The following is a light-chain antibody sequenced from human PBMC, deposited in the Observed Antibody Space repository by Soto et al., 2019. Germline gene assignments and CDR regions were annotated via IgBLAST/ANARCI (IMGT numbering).Light chain of an antibody. V-gene: IGLV3-1*01. CDR1: KLGDKY. CDR3: QAWDTNIVV. Sequence: SYELTQPPSVSVSPGQTASITCSGDKLGDKYAYWYQQKPGQSPIVVIYEDSKRLSGIPERFSGSNSGNTATLTISGTQAMDEADYYCQAWDTNIVVFGGGTKVTVL. CDR2: EDS. J-gene: IGLJ2*01.